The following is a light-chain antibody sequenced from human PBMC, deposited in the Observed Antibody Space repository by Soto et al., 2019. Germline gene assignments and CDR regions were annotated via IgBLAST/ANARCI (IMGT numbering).Light chain of an antibody. CDR3: QQRSKWPIT. CDR1: QSVSTY. J-gene: IGKJ5*01. CDR2: DAS. Sequence: EIVLTQSPGTLLLSPGERATLSCRASQSVSTYLAWYQQKPGQAPRLFIYDASNRATGIPARFSGSGSGTDFTLTISSLEPEDFAVYYCQQRSKWPITFGQGTRLEIK. V-gene: IGKV3-11*01.